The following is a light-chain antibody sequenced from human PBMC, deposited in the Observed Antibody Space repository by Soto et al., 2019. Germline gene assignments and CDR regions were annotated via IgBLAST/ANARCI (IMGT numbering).Light chain of an antibody. Sequence: DIVMTQSPLSLPVTPGEPASISCRSSQSLLQSNGYNYLDWYLQKPGQSPQFLIYLGSNRASGVPDRFSGSGSGTDFTLKISRVEAADVGVYYCMQALQTPYTFGQGTKLEIK. J-gene: IGKJ2*01. CDR1: QSLLQSNGYNY. CDR2: LGS. V-gene: IGKV2-28*01. CDR3: MQALQTPYT.